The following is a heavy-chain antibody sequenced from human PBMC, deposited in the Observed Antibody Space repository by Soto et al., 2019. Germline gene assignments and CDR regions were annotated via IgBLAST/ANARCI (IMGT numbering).Heavy chain of an antibody. CDR1: GFTFSSYA. J-gene: IGHJ4*02. V-gene: IGHV3-23*01. CDR3: AKDEYYDSSGYRPYYFDY. Sequence: EVQLLESGGGLVQPGGSLRLSCAASGFTFSSYAMSWVRQAPGKGLEWVSAISGSGGSTYYADSVKGRFTISRDNSKNTLYLQMSSRRAEDTAVYYCAKDEYYDSSGYRPYYFDYWGQGPLVTVSS. CDR2: ISGSGGST. D-gene: IGHD3-22*01.